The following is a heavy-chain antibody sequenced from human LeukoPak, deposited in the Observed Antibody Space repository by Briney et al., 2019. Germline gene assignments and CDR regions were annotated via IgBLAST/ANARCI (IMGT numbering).Heavy chain of an antibody. CDR2: IYTSGST. V-gene: IGHV4-4*07. J-gene: IGHJ5*02. CDR3: ARDGIFHWFDP. Sequence: SETLFLTCTVHGGSISSYYWSWIRQPAGKGLEWIGRIYTSGSTNYNLSLKSRVTMSVDTSKNPFSLKLSSVTAADTAVYYCARDGIFHWFDPWGQGTLVTVSS. D-gene: IGHD3-3*01. CDR1: GGSISSYY.